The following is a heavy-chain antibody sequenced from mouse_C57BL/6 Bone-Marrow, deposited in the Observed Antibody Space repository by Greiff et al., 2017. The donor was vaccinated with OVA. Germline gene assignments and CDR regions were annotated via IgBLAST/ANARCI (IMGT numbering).Heavy chain of an antibody. D-gene: IGHD1-1*01. CDR2: ISDGGSYT. Sequence: EVKVEESGGGLVKPGGSLKLSCAASGFTFSSYAMSWVRQTPEKRLEWVATISDGGSYTYYPDNVKGRFTISRDNAKNNLYLQMSHLKSEDTAMYDCARDYYGSSYFDYWGQGTTLTVSS. J-gene: IGHJ2*01. CDR3: ARDYYGSSYFDY. CDR1: GFTFSSYA. V-gene: IGHV5-4*01.